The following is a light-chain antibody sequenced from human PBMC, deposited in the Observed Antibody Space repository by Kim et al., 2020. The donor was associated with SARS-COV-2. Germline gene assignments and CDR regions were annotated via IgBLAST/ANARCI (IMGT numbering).Light chain of an antibody. CDR1: QTIRTTY. Sequence: SLEERDALSCRVSQTIRTTYLAWYQQNRGPAPRLLIYDASTRATGVPDRFSGSWSGTDFSLTISRLEPEDFAVYYCQQYGSSPRVIFGGGTKLEIK. CDR3: QQYGSSPRVI. J-gene: IGKJ4*01. CDR2: DAS. V-gene: IGKV3D-20*01.